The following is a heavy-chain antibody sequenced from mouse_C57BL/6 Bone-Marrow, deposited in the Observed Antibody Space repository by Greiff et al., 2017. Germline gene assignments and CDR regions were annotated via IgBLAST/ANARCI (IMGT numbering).Heavy chain of an antibody. D-gene: IGHD2-2*01. V-gene: IGHV1-26*01. Sequence: VQLQQSGPELVKPGASVKISCKASGYTFTDYYMNWVKQSHGKSLEWIGDINPNNGGTSYNQKFKGKATLTVDKSSSTAYMELRSLTSEDSAVYYCARGGYDRYFDVWGTGTTVTVSS. J-gene: IGHJ1*03. CDR2: INPNNGGT. CDR1: GYTFTDYY. CDR3: ARGGYDRYFDV.